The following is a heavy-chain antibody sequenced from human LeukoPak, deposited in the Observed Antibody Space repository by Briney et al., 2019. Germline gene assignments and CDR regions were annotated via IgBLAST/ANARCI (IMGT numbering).Heavy chain of an antibody. D-gene: IGHD6-13*01. CDR2: IYYSGSS. J-gene: IGHJ5*02. CDR3: ARAAAAAVNWFEP. V-gene: IGHV4-59*01. CDR1: VGSIISYY. Sequence: SETLSLTCTFSVGSIISYYWSWIRQPPGRGLEGVGHIYYSGSSNYNPSLKSRVTISVDTSKNQFSLKMSSVTAAETAVYYCARAAAAAVNWFEPWGQGKLGTVSS.